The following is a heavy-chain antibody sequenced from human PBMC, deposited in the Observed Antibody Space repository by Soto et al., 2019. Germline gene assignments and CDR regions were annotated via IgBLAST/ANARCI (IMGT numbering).Heavy chain of an antibody. CDR2: IHHTGST. Sequence: QVQLQEMGPGLVKPSQTLTITCTVSGDSVNSAYWSWIRQLPGKGLEWMGNIHHTGSTVYNPSLKCRVAISIDTSKPLFSLKMRSITAADTAVYYCARTDAYNSSFFDSWGQGTVVTVSS. D-gene: IGHD1-1*01. J-gene: IGHJ4*02. CDR1: GDSVNSAY. V-gene: IGHV4-31*03. CDR3: ARTDAYNSSFFDS.